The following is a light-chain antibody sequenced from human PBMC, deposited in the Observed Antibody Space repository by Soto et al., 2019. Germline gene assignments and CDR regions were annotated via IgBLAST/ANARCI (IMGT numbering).Light chain of an antibody. Sequence: QSVLTQPPSASGTPGQRVAISCSGGSSNIGTNPVNWYLHLPGTAPKLLIYSDNQRPSGVPDRFSGSKSGTSASLTISGPQVGDEAEYFLSGRGCRLFWPGFGGGTKLTVL. CDR3: SGRGCRLFWPG. CDR1: SSNIGTNP. CDR2: SDN. J-gene: IGLJ2*01. V-gene: IGLV1-44*01.